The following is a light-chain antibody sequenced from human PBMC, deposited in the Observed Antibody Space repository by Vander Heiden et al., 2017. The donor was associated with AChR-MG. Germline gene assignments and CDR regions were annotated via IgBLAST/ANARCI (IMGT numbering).Light chain of an antibody. J-gene: IGLJ1*01. CDR3: SAWDSSLRIYV. CDR1: STDVGSQG. CDR2: RDD. Sequence: QAGLTQPPSVSTGLGQTATLICTGSSTDVGSQGAAWLQQHPGHPPKLLSYRDDNRPSGISERFSASRSGNTASLTIAGLQPEDEADYYCSAWDSSLRIYVFGTGTKVTVL. V-gene: IGLV10-54*04.